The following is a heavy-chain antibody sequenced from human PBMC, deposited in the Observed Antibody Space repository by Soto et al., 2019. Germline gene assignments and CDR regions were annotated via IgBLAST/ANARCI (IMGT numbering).Heavy chain of an antibody. CDR2: ISYDGSNK. J-gene: IGHJ6*02. CDR3: AKDRRPNYYYGMDV. D-gene: IGHD6-25*01. V-gene: IGHV3-30*18. Sequence: ESGGGVVQPGRSLRLSCAASGFTFSSYGMHWVRQAPGKGLEWVAVISYDGSNKYYADSVKGRFTISTDNSKNTLYLQMNSLRAEDTAVYYCAKDRRPNYYYGMDVWGHGTTVTVSS. CDR1: GFTFSSYG.